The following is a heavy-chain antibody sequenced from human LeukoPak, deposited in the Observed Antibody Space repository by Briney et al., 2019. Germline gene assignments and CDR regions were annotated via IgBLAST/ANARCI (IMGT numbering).Heavy chain of an antibody. J-gene: IGHJ4*02. CDR2: IYYSGST. V-gene: IGHV4-39*07. CDR1: GGSISSYY. D-gene: IGHD6-19*01. Sequence: SETLSLTCTVSGGSISSYYWGWIRQPPGKGLEWIGSIYYSGSTYYNPSLKSRVTISVDTSKNQFSLKLSSVTAADTAVYYCARDPPYSSGADYWAREPWSPSPQ. CDR3: ARDPPYSSGADY.